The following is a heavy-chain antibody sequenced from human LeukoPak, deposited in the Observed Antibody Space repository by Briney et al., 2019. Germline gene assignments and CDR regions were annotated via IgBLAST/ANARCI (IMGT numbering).Heavy chain of an antibody. CDR2: INQDGSAT. CDR1: GFTISTYW. Sequence: AGGSLRLSCAASGFTISTYWMSWVRQAPGKGLEWVAHINQDGSATAYVDSVKGRFTGSRDNAKNSLYLQMNSLRADDTAVYYCARRIAAPSKYFDSWGRGTLVTVSS. J-gene: IGHJ4*02. V-gene: IGHV3-7*01. CDR3: ARRIAAPSKYFDS. D-gene: IGHD2-15*01.